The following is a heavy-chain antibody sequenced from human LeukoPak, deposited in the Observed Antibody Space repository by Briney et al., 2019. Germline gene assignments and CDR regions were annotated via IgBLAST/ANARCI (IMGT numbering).Heavy chain of an antibody. CDR1: GFTFSSYA. CDR3: YIPYYDTSAYKGY. CDR2: IIGSGGIT. Sequence: EGSLRLSCAASGFTFSSYAMTWVRQAPGKGLEWVSAIIGSGGITYSADSVKGRFTISRDNSKNTLYLQMNSLRAEDTAVYYCYIPYYDTSAYKGYWGQGTLVTVSS. D-gene: IGHD3-22*01. V-gene: IGHV3-23*01. J-gene: IGHJ4*02.